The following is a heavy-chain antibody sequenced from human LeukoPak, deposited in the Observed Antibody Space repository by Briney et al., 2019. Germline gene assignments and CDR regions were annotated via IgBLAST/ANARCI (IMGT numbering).Heavy chain of an antibody. D-gene: IGHD6-13*01. V-gene: IGHV3-7*01. J-gene: IGHJ3*02. CDR3: ARVGGSSWYGAFDI. CDR1: GFTFSSYW. CDR2: IKQDGSEK. Sequence: GGSLRLSCAASGFTFSSYWISWVRQAPGKGLEWVANIKQDGSEKYYVDSVKGRFTISRDNAKNSLYLQMNSLRAEDTAVYYCARVGGSSWYGAFDIWGQGTMVTVSS.